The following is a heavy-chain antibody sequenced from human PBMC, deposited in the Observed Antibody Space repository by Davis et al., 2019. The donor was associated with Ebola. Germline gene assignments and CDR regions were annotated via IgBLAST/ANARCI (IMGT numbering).Heavy chain of an antibody. V-gene: IGHV3-7*01. CDR2: IKQDGSEK. CDR1: GFSFTTYS. CDR3: ARVDWPVQFDF. D-gene: IGHD3-9*01. J-gene: IGHJ4*02. Sequence: GESLKISCAAAGFSFTTYSMSWVRQAPGKGLEWVANIKQDGSEKYYVDSVKGRFTISRDNAKNSLYLQMNSLRDDETAVYYCARVDWPVQFDFWGQGTVVTVSS.